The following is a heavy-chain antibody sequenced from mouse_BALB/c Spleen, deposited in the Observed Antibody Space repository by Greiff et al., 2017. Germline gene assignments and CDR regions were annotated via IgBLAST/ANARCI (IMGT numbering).Heavy chain of an antibody. V-gene: IGHV3-6*02. CDR1: GYSITSGYY. CDR3: ARDYYGKRGFAY. Sequence: ESGPGLVKPSQSLSLTCSVTGYSITSGYYWNWIRQFPGNKLEWMGYISYDGSNNYNPSLKNRISITRDTSKNQFFLKLNSVTTEDTATYYCARDYYGKRGFAYSGQGTLVTVSA. D-gene: IGHD1-1*01. CDR2: ISYDGSN. J-gene: IGHJ3*01.